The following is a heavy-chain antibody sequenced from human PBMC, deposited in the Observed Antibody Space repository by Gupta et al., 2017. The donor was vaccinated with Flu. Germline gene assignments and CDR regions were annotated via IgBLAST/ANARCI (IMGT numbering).Heavy chain of an antibody. D-gene: IGHD2-21*01. CDR1: GFTFSSYS. Sequence: EVQLVESGGGLVKPGGSLRLSCAASGFTFSSYSMNWVRQAPGKGLEWVSSISSSSSYIYYADSVKGRFTISRDNAKNSLYLQMNSLRAEDTAVYYCARVRLLSGTPRPDAFDIWGQGTMVTVSS. V-gene: IGHV3-21*01. CDR2: ISSSSSYI. J-gene: IGHJ3*02. CDR3: ARVRLLSGTPRPDAFDI.